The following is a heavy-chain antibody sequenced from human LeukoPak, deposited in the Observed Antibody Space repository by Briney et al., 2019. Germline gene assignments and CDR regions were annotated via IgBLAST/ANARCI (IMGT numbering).Heavy chain of an antibody. CDR1: GFTFRNYW. CDR2: ISGSGDKI. CDR3: AKDHDYGDNAGGYSGWGVDC. V-gene: IGHV3-23*01. Sequence: PGGSLRLSCEASGFTFRNYWMSWVRQAPGKGLEWVSGISGSGDKIYYADSVKGRFTISRDNSKNTLYLQMDSLRVEDTAVYYCAKDHDYGDNAGGYSGWGVDCWGQGTLVTVSS. J-gene: IGHJ4*02. D-gene: IGHD4-23*01.